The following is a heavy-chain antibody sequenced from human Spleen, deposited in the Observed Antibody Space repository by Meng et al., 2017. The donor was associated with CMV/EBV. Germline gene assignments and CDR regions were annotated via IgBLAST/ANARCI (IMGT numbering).Heavy chain of an antibody. CDR1: GFTFSSYS. J-gene: IGHJ4*02. CDR2: ISSSSSYI. CDR3: ARALHYYGSGTLDS. D-gene: IGHD3-10*01. V-gene: IGHV3-21*01. Sequence: GGSLRLSCAASGFTFSSYSMNWVRQAPGKRLEWVSSISSSSSYIYYADSLKGRFTISRDNAKNSLYLQMHSLRAEDTAVYYCARALHYYGSGTLDSWGQGTLVTVSS.